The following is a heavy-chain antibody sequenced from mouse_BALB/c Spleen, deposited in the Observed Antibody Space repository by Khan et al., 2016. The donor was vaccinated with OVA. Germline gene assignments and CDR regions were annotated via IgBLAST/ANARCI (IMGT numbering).Heavy chain of an antibody. Sequence: QIQLVQSGPELKKPGETVKISCKASGYTFTKSGMNWVKQAPGKGLKWMGWINTYTGEPTYADDFKGRFAFSLETSASTSYLQINNLKNEDTATSFCARPHYFSYVMDNWGQGTSVTVSS. V-gene: IGHV9-3-1*01. CDR1: GYTFTKSG. CDR2: INTYTGEP. CDR3: ARPHYFSYVMDN. J-gene: IGHJ4*01. D-gene: IGHD1-1*01.